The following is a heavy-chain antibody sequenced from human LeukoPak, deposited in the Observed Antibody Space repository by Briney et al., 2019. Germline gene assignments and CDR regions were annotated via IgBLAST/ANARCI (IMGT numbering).Heavy chain of an antibody. Sequence: GGSLRLSCAASGFTFSSYEMNWVRQAPGKGLEWVSYISSSGSTIYYADSVKGRFTISRDNAKNSLYLQMNSLRAEDTAVCYCARESYYYDSSGYENDAFDIWGQGTMVTVSS. J-gene: IGHJ3*02. CDR3: ARESYYYDSSGYENDAFDI. V-gene: IGHV3-48*03. D-gene: IGHD3-22*01. CDR1: GFTFSSYE. CDR2: ISSSGSTI.